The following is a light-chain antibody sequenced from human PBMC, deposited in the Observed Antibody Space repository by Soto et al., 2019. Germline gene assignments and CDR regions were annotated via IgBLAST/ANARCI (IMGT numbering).Light chain of an antibody. V-gene: IGKV4-1*01. CDR2: WAS. J-gene: IGKJ4*01. CDR1: QSVLYSSNNKNY. Sequence: DIVMTQSPDSLAVSLGERATINCKSSQSVLYSSNNKNYLAWYQQKPGQPPKLLIYWASTRESGVPDRFSGSGSGTDFTLTISSLQAEDVAVCYCQHYYSTPLTFGGGTKVEI. CDR3: QHYYSTPLT.